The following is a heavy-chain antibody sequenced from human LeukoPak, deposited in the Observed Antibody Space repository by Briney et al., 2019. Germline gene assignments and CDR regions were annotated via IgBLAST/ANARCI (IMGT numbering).Heavy chain of an antibody. Sequence: QPGGSLRLSCAASGCTLSSYDMHWVRQVTGKGLEWVSAIGVAGDTYYPGSVKGRFIITRENAKNSLYLQMNSLRVEDTAVYYCARDRHGMAVWGQGTTVVVSS. V-gene: IGHV3-13*01. CDR1: GCTLSSYD. CDR2: IGVAGDT. CDR3: ARDRHGMAV. J-gene: IGHJ6*02.